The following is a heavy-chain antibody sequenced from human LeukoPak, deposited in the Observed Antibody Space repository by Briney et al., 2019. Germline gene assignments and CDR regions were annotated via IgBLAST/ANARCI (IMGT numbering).Heavy chain of an antibody. D-gene: IGHD2-2*01. V-gene: IGHV4-4*07. CDR2: IYTCGST. J-gene: IGHJ3*02. CDR1: GGSISSYY. Sequence: PSETLSLTCTVSGGSISSYYWSWIRQPAGKGLEWIGRIYTCGSTNYNPSLKSRVTMSVDTSKNQFSLKLSSVTAADTAVYYCARARGRGTSGNAFDIWGQGIMVTVSS. CDR3: ARARGRGTSGNAFDI.